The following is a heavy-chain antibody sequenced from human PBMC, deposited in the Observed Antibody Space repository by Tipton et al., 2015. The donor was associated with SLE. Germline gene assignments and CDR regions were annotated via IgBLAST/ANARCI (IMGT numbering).Heavy chain of an antibody. Sequence: TLSLTCTVSGGSISSKTYYWGWIRQPPGKGLEWIGSIYYSGSTYYNPSLKSRVTISLDTSKNQSSLRLSSVTAADTAVYFCARSRGLGSCSGDNCYDYYFGMDVWGQGTTVTVSS. CDR2: IYYSGST. CDR1: GGSISSKTYY. J-gene: IGHJ6*02. V-gene: IGHV4-39*07. D-gene: IGHD2-15*01. CDR3: ARSRGLGSCSGDNCYDYYFGMDV.